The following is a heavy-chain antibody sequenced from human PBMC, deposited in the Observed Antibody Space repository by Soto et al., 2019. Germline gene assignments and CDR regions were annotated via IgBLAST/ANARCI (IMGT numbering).Heavy chain of an antibody. J-gene: IGHJ4*02. CDR3: ASWPYSSGWYQGY. CDR1: GFTFSDYY. Sequence: RLSCAASGFTFSDYYMSWIRQAPGKGLEWVSYISSSGSTIYYADAVKGRFTISRDNARNSLYLQMNSLRAADPAVYYCASWPYSSGWYQGYWGQGTLVTVSS. D-gene: IGHD6-19*01. V-gene: IGHV3-11*01. CDR2: ISSSGSTI.